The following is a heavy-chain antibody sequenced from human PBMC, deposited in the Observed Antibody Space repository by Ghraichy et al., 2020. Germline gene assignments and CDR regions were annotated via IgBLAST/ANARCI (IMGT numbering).Heavy chain of an antibody. J-gene: IGHJ4*02. D-gene: IGHD2-15*01. CDR3: ARSGLSCSGGNCHLDY. V-gene: IGHV3-72*01. CDR2: SRKKPNTYTT. Sequence: GESLNISCAASGFTFSVHYMEWVRQAPGKGLEWVGRSRKKPNTYTTEYAASVKGRFTISRDDSKNSLYLQMNSLKTEDTAVYYCARSGLSCSGGNCHLDYWGQGTLVTVSS. CDR1: GFTFSVHY.